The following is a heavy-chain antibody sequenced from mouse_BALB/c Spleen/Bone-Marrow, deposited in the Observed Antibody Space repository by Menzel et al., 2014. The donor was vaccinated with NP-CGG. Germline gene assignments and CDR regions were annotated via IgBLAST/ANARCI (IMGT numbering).Heavy chain of an antibody. CDR1: GFTFNTYA. CDR3: VRRDYGYGGFAY. D-gene: IGHD1-2*01. J-gene: IGHJ3*01. Sequence: VKVVESGGGLVQPKGSLKLSCAASGFTFNTYAMNWVRQAPGKGLEWVARIRSKSNNYATYYADSVKDRFTISRDDSQSMLYLQMNNLKTEDTAMYYCVRRDYGYGGFAYWGQGTLVTVSA. V-gene: IGHV10-1*02. CDR2: IRSKSNNYAT.